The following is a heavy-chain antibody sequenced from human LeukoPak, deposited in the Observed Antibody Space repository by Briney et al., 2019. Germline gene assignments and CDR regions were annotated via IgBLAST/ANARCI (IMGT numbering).Heavy chain of an antibody. D-gene: IGHD4-17*01. V-gene: IGHV3-23*01. CDR2: ISGSGGST. CDR1: GFTFSDYY. Sequence: GGSLRLSCAASGFTFSDYYMSWIRQAPGKGLEWVSAISGSGGSTYYADSVKGRFTISRDNSKNTLYLQMNSLRAEDTAVYYCAKTVTTTIPYYFDYWGQGTLVTVSS. CDR3: AKTVTTTIPYYFDY. J-gene: IGHJ4*02.